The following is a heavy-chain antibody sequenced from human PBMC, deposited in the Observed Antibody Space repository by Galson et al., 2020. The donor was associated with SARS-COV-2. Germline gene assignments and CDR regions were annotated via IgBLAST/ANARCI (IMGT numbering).Heavy chain of an antibody. D-gene: IGHD6-13*01. Sequence: GESLKISCAASGFTFRSYAMNWVRQAPGKGLEWVSGINNNGGSTYYADSVKGRFTISRDNSKNTLYLQMSSLRGDDTAEYHCAKGAARTSDGMDVWGQGTTVTVSS. V-gene: IGHV3-23*01. CDR2: INNNGGST. CDR1: GFTFRSYA. CDR3: AKGAARTSDGMDV. J-gene: IGHJ6*02.